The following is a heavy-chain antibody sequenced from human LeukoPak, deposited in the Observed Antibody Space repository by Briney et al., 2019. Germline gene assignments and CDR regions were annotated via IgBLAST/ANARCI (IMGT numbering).Heavy chain of an antibody. CDR1: GFTFSSYG. V-gene: IGHV3-30*02. J-gene: IGHJ5*02. Sequence: GGSLRLSCAASGFTFSSYGMHWVRQAPGKGLEWVAFIRYDGSNKYYADSVKGRFTISRDNSTNTLYLQMNSLRAEDTAVYYCARGVRGYYDSSGYWNWFDPWGQGTLVTVSS. CDR3: ARGVRGYYDSSGYWNWFDP. D-gene: IGHD3-22*01. CDR2: IRYDGSNK.